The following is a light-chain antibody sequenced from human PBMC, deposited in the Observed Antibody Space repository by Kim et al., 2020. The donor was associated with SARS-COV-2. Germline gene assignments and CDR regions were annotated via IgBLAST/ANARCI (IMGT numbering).Light chain of an antibody. V-gene: IGLV2-11*01. Sequence: SVTITCTGTSSDVGGYIHVSWYQQHPDKAPKLLIYDVTKRPSGVPDRFSGSKSGNTASLTISGLQAEDEADYFCCSFAGTYTFYVFGSGTSVTVL. CDR3: CSFAGTYTFYV. CDR2: DVT. CDR1: SSDVGGYIH. J-gene: IGLJ1*01.